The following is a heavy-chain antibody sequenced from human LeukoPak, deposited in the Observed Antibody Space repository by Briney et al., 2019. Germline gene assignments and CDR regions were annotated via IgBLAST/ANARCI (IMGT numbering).Heavy chain of an antibody. Sequence: GGSLRLSCAASGFTFSSYAMSWVRQAPGKGLEWVSAISGSGGSTYYADSVKGRFTISRDNSKNTLYLQMNSLRAEDTAVYYCAKSPFGLGPPVYYFDYWGQGTLVTVSS. J-gene: IGHJ4*02. CDR2: ISGSGGST. V-gene: IGHV3-23*01. CDR3: AKSPFGLGPPVYYFDY. CDR1: GFTFSSYA. D-gene: IGHD3-10*01.